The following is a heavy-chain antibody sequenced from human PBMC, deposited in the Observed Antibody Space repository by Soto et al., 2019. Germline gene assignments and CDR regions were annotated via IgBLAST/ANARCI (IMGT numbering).Heavy chain of an antibody. CDR1: GGSISSYY. Sequence: SETLSLTCTVSGGSISSYYWSWIRQPPGKGLEWIGYIYHSGSTYYNPSLKSRVTISVDTSKNQFSLKLTSVTAVDTAVYYCARAYYYDSSGYSFDYWGQGTLVTVSS. D-gene: IGHD3-22*01. CDR3: ARAYYYDSSGYSFDY. CDR2: IYHSGST. J-gene: IGHJ4*02. V-gene: IGHV4-59*12.